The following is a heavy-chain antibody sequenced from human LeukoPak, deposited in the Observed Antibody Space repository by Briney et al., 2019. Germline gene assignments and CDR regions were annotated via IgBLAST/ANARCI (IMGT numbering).Heavy chain of an antibody. CDR1: GYTFTGYY. V-gene: IGHV1-2*02. J-gene: IGHJ4*02. D-gene: IGHD4-17*01. Sequence: ASVKVSCTASGYTFTGYYMHWVRQAPGQGLEWMGWINPNSGGTNYAQKFQGRVTMTRDTSISTAYMELSRLRSDDTAVYYCARDLDYGQEGGYWGQGTLVTVSS. CDR3: ARDLDYGQEGGY. CDR2: INPNSGGT.